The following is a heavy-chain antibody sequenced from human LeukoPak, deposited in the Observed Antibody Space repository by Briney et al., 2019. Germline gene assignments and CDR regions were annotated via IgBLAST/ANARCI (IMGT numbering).Heavy chain of an antibody. CDR1: GGSFRGYY. CDR3: ARGFYTGSYCFDY. V-gene: IGHV4-34*01. CDR2: INHSGST. Sequence: SETLSLTCAVYGGSFRGYYWSWIRQPPGKGLEWIGEINHSGSTNYNPSLKSRVTISVDTSKNQFSLKLSSVTAADTAVYYCARGFYTGSYCFDYWGQGTLVTVSS. D-gene: IGHD1-26*01. J-gene: IGHJ4*02.